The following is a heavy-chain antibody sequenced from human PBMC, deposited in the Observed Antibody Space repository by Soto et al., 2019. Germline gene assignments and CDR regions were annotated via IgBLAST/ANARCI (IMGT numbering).Heavy chain of an antibody. CDR2: IKQDGSEK. CDR3: AREVSFGVVITSFAIDI. J-gene: IGHJ3*02. Sequence: PGGSLRLSCAASGFTFSSYWMSWVRQAPGKGLEWVANIKQDGSEKYYVDSVKGRFTISRGNAKNSLYLQMNSLRAEDTAVYYCAREVSFGVVITSFAIDIWGQGTMVTVSS. V-gene: IGHV3-7*01. D-gene: IGHD3-3*01. CDR1: GFTFSSYW.